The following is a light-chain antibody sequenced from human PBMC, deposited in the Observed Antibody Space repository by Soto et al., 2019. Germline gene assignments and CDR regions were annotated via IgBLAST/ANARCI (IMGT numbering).Light chain of an antibody. V-gene: IGKV1-16*02. CDR2: SAS. Sequence: DIQMTQSPSSLSASVGDRVTITCRASQGISNYLGWFQQKPGQAPKSLIYSASSLQSGVPSKFTVSGSGTHVPLTISSLQPEDSATYYCHQYNSLPLTFGGGTKVEI. CDR1: QGISNY. J-gene: IGKJ4*01. CDR3: HQYNSLPLT.